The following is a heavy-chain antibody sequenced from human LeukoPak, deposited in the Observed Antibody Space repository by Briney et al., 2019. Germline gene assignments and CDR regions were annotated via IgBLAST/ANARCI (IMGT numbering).Heavy chain of an antibody. CDR1: GYTLTELS. V-gene: IGHV1-24*01. D-gene: IGHD3-22*01. CDR3: ATLRPDSSGKYYFDY. Sequence: EASVKVSCKVSGYTLTELSTHWVRQAPGKGLEWMGGFDPEDGETIYAQKFQGRVTMTEDTSTDTAYMELSSLRSEDTAVYYCATLRPDSSGKYYFDYWGQGTLVTVSS. J-gene: IGHJ4*02. CDR2: FDPEDGET.